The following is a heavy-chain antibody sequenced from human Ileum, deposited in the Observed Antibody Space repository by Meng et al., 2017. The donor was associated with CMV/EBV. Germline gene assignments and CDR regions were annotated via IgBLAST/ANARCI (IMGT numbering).Heavy chain of an antibody. CDR1: GFTFSSYW. D-gene: IGHD6-13*01. J-gene: IGHJ1*01. Sequence: GESLKISCAAAGFTFSSYWMTWVRQAPGKGLEWVANIKQYGSEKYYVDSVKGRFTISRDNAKNSLYLQMNSLRVEDTAVYYCTRTDIASAGFNWGQGTLVTVSS. V-gene: IGHV3-7*01. CDR2: IKQYGSEK. CDR3: TRTDIASAGFN.